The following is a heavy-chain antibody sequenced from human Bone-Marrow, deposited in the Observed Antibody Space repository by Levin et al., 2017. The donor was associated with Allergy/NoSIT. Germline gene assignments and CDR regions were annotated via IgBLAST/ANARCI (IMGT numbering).Heavy chain of an antibody. D-gene: IGHD4-17*01. CDR1: GFTFSSYE. CDR2: ISSSGSTI. V-gene: IGHV3-48*03. J-gene: IGHJ4*02. CDR3: VSTVTTWGNFDY. Sequence: LSLTCAASGFTFSSYEMNWVRQAPGKGLEWVSYISSSGSTIYYADSVKGRFTISRDNAKNSLYLQMNSLRAEDTAVYYCVSTVTTWGNFDYWGQGTLVTVSS.